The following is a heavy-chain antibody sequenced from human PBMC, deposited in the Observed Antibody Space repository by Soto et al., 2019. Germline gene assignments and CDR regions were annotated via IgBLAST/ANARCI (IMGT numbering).Heavy chain of an antibody. D-gene: IGHD2-2*01. CDR1: GYAFTWFN. CDR2: INAGNGNT. Sequence: ASVKVSCKASGYAFTWFNMHWVRQAPGQRLEWMGWINAGNGNTKYSQKFQGRVTITRDTSASTAYMELSSLRSEDTAVYYCARGRGCSSTSCYVSWFAPWGQGTLVTVSS. J-gene: IGHJ5*02. V-gene: IGHV1-3*01. CDR3: ARGRGCSSTSCYVSWFAP.